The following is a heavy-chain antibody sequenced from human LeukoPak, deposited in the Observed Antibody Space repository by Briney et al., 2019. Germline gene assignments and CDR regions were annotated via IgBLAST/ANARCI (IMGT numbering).Heavy chain of an antibody. J-gene: IGHJ6*02. D-gene: IGHD2-21*02. CDR2: INSDSIYI. Sequence: SGGSLRLSCAASGFTFSSYSMNWVRQAPGKGLEWVASINSDSIYIIYADSVKGRFTISRDNAKNSLYLQMDSLRLEDTAVYYCARFETVVTYSVVDVWGQGTTVTVSS. CDR1: GFTFSSYS. CDR3: ARFETVVTYSVVDV. V-gene: IGHV3-21*01.